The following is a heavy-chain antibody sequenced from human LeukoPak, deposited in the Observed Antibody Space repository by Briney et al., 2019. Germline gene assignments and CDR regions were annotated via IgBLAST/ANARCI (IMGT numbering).Heavy chain of an antibody. D-gene: IGHD6-13*01. V-gene: IGHV3-74*01. CDR2: IESDGTST. CDR3: ARDQYSSTWYQGAFDV. Sequence: GGSLRLSCAASGFTFTTSWMHWFRQAPGKGLVWVSRIESDGTSTTYADSVKGRFTISRDNAKNTLYLQMNSLRAEDTAVYYCARDQYSSTWYQGAFDVWGQGTMVSVSS. J-gene: IGHJ3*01. CDR1: GFTFTTSW.